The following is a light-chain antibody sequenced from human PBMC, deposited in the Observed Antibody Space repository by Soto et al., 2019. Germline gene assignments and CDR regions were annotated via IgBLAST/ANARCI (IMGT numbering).Light chain of an antibody. V-gene: IGLV2-8*01. CDR3: NSYGGSNNWV. CDR1: SSDVGGYNY. Sequence: QSALTQPPSASGSPGQSVAISCTGTSSDVGGYNYVSWYQQHPGKAPKLVIYEVTKRPSGVPDRFSGSKSGNTASLTLSGLQADDEADYYCNSYGGSNNWVFGGGTKLTVL. J-gene: IGLJ3*02. CDR2: EVT.